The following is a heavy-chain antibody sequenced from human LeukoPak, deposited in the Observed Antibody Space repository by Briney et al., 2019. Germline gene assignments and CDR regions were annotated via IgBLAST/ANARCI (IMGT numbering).Heavy chain of an antibody. Sequence: ASVKVSCKASGGTFSSYAFSWLRHAPGQGLEWMGRIIPIFGTANYAQKFQGRVTITTDESTSTAYMELSSLRSEDTAVYYCARYYGSGSYYLDYWGQGTLVTVSS. CDR3: ARYYGSGSYYLDY. J-gene: IGHJ4*02. D-gene: IGHD3-10*01. V-gene: IGHV1-69*05. CDR1: GGTFSSYA. CDR2: IIPIFGTA.